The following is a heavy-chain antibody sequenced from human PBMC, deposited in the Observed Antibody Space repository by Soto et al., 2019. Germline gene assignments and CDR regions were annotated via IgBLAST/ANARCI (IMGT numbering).Heavy chain of an antibody. Sequence: GGSLRLSCAASGFTFSSYAMSWVRQAPGKGLEWVSAISGSGGSTYYADSVKGRFTISRDNSKNTLYLQMNSLRAEDAAVYYCAKPESEVVTAIDYWGQGTLVTVSS. D-gene: IGHD2-21*02. CDR1: GFTFSSYA. CDR2: ISGSGGST. CDR3: AKPESEVVTAIDY. J-gene: IGHJ4*01. V-gene: IGHV3-23*01.